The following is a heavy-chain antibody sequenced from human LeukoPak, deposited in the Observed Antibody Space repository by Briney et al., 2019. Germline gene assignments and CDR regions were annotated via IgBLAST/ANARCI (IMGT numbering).Heavy chain of an antibody. D-gene: IGHD6-13*01. CDR2: FDPEDGET. J-gene: IGHJ4*02. Sequence: ASVKVSCKVSGYTLTELSMHWVRQAPGKGLEWMGGFDPEDGETIYAQKFQGRVTMAEDTSTDTAYMELSSLRSEDTAVYYCATTIPGIAAAGPDYWGQGTLVTVSS. CDR1: GYTLTELS. V-gene: IGHV1-24*01. CDR3: ATTIPGIAAAGPDY.